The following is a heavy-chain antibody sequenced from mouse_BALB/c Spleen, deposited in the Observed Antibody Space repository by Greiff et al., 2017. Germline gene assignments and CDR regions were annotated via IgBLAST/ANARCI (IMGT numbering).Heavy chain of an antibody. V-gene: IGHV5-9-3*01. CDR2: ISSGGSYT. CDR3: ARHEDGYWFAY. CDR1: GFTFSSYA. Sequence: DVMLVESGGGLVKPGGSLKLSCAASGFTFSSYAMSWVRQTPEKRLEWVATISSGGSYTYYPDSVKGRFTISRDNAKNTLYLQMSSLRSEDTAMYYCARHEDGYWFAYWGQGTLVTVSA. J-gene: IGHJ3*01. D-gene: IGHD1-2*01.